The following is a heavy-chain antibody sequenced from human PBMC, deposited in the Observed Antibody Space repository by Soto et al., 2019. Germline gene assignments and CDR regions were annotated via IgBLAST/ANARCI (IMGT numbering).Heavy chain of an antibody. CDR1: GFTFSNAW. CDR3: TTGPYVWGSYRAFDY. CDR2: IKSKTDGGTT. J-gene: IGHJ4*02. Sequence: ESGGGLVKPGGSLRLSCAASGFTFSNAWMSWVRQAPGKGLEWVGRIKSKTDGGTTDYAAPVKGRFTISRDDSKNTLYLQMNSLKTEDTAVYYCTTGPYVWGSYRAFDYWGQGTLVTVSS. D-gene: IGHD3-16*02. V-gene: IGHV3-15*01.